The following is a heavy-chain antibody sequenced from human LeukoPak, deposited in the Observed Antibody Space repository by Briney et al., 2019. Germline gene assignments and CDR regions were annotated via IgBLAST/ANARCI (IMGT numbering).Heavy chain of an antibody. Sequence: PAGGSLRLSCAASGFTFSNYWMRWVRQAPGKRLEGVANIKQDGSEKDCVDSVKGRFTISRDNAKNSLYLQMNSLRAEDTAVYYCARGYGTYGYWGQGTLVTVSS. CDR1: GFTFSNYW. CDR2: IKQDGSEK. D-gene: IGHD1-7*01. J-gene: IGHJ4*02. CDR3: ARGYGTYGY. V-gene: IGHV3-7*04.